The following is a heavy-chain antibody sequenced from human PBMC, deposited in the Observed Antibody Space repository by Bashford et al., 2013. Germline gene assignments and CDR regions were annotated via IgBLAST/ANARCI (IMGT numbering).Heavy chain of an antibody. CDR3: ARDPHARDFWSGYYNGAPAVTFYYYGMDV. D-gene: IGHD3-3*01. J-gene: IGHJ6*04. CDR2: IIPIFGTA. V-gene: IGHV1-69*13. CDR1: GGTFSSYA. Sequence: SVKVSCKASGGTFSSYAISWVRQAPGQGLEWMGGIIPIFGTANYAQKFQGRVTITADESTSTAYMELSSLRSEDTAVYYCARDPHARDFWSGYYNGAPAVTFYYYGMDVWAEGPRSPSPQ.